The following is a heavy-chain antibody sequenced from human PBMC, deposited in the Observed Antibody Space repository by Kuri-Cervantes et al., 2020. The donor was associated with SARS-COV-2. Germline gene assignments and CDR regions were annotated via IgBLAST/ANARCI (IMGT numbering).Heavy chain of an antibody. D-gene: IGHD1-26*01. CDR1: GFTFSNAW. J-gene: IGHJ3*02. CDR2: IKSRAEGGTT. CDR3: TTYTDQWELLRGAFDI. V-gene: IGHV3-15*01. Sequence: GESLKISCAASGFTFSNAWLSWVRQAPGGGLECVGRIKSRAEGGTTDYAAPVKGRFTISRDDSKNTLYLQMNSLKTEDTAVYYCTTYTDQWELLRGAFDIWGQGTMVTDSS.